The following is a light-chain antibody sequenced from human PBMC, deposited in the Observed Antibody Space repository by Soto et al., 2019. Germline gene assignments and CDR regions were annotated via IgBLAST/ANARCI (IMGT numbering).Light chain of an antibody. V-gene: IGKV1-33*01. CDR2: DAS. CDR1: QDISNY. J-gene: IGKJ2*01. CDR3: QQYDNLPMYT. Sequence: DIQMTQSPSSLSASVGDRVTITCQASQDISNYLNWYQQKPGKAPKLLIYDASNLETGVPSRFSGSGSGTAFTFTISSLQPEDIATYYCQQYDNLPMYTFGQGTKLQIK.